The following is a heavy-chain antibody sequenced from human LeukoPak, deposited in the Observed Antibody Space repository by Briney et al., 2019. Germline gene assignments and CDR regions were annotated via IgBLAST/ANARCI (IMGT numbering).Heavy chain of an antibody. D-gene: IGHD6-6*01. CDR1: GDSISSSY. CDR2: IHYTGNT. J-gene: IGHJ4*02. Sequence: SETLSLTCTVSGDSISSSYWSWIRQPPGNGLEWIAYIHYTGNTNYNPSLKSRVTMSADTSKNQFSLKLTSVTAADTAVYYCARVDPDSSSTLEVFDYWGQGTLVTVSS. CDR3: ARVDPDSSSTLEVFDY. V-gene: IGHV4-59*01.